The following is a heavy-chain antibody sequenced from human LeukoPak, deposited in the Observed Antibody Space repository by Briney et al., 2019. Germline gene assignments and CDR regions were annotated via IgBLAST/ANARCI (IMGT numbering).Heavy chain of an antibody. CDR2: IKRDGSEK. Sequence: PGGALKPPCSPPGFPSTTYWIAWVRPPPGKGLEWVANIKRDGSEKYYVDSVKGRFTISRDNAKNSLYLQMNSLRAEDSAMYYCARGSSESNWGQGTLVTVSS. CDR1: GFPSTTYW. D-gene: IGHD6-13*01. CDR3: ARGSSESN. J-gene: IGHJ4*02. V-gene: IGHV3-7*05.